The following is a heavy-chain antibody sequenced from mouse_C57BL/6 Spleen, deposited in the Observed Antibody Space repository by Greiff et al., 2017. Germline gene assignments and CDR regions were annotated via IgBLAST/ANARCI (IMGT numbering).Heavy chain of an antibody. CDR2: IDPANGNT. CDR3: ARVYGSYWYFDV. V-gene: IGHV14-3*01. D-gene: IGHD1-1*01. CDR1: GFNIKNTY. J-gene: IGHJ1*03. Sequence: EVQVVESVAELVRPRASVKLSCTASGFNIKNTYMPWVKQRPEQGLEWIGRIDPANGNTKYDPKFQGKATITADTASNTAYLQLSSLSSEDTAIYCCARVYGSYWYFDVWGTGTTVTVSS.